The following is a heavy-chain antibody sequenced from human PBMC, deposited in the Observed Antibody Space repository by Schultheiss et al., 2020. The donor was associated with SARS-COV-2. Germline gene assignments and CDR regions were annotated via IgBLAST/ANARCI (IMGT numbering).Heavy chain of an antibody. Sequence: GGSLRLSCAASGFTFSSYAMSWVRQAPGKGLEWVLAISGSGGSTYYADSVKGRFTISRDNSKNTLYLQMNSLRAEDTAVYYCAKARRIVGATDYWGQGTLVTVSS. CDR1: GFTFSSYA. V-gene: IGHV3-23*01. J-gene: IGHJ4*02. D-gene: IGHD1-26*01. CDR3: AKARRIVGATDY. CDR2: ISGSGGST.